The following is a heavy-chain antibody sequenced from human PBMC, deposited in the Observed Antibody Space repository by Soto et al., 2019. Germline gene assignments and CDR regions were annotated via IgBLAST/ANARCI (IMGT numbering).Heavy chain of an antibody. CDR2: IWYDGSEK. Sequence: GGSLRLSCAASGFTFSSYGMHWVCQAPGKGLEWVALIWYDGSEKYYADSVKGRFTISRDNSKNTLYLQMSSLRAEDTAVYYCARDEGYCRGGSCYPTGPFAYRGQGTLVTVSS. D-gene: IGHD2-15*01. CDR1: GFTFSSYG. V-gene: IGHV3-33*01. CDR3: ARDEGYCRGGSCYPTGPFAY. J-gene: IGHJ4*02.